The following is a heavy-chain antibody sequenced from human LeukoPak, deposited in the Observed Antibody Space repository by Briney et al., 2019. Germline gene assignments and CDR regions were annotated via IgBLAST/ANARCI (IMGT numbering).Heavy chain of an antibody. J-gene: IGHJ1*01. D-gene: IGHD5/OR15-5a*01. V-gene: IGHV4-34*01. CDR2: INHSGST. CDR3: ARGRLGVYVKYFQH. Sequence: SETLSLTCAVYGGSFSGYYWSWIRQPPGKGLEWIGEINHSGSTNYNPSLKSRVTISVDTSKNQLSLKLSSVTAADTAVYYCARGRLGVYVKYFQHWGQGTLVTVSS. CDR1: GGSFSGYY.